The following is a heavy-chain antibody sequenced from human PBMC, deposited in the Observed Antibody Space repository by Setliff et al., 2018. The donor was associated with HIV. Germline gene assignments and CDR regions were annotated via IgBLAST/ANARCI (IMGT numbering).Heavy chain of an antibody. CDR3: ATVRAYYYDSSGQEYFQH. Sequence: ASVKVSCKVSGYTLAELSIHWVRQAPGKGLEWMGGFDPEDVETVYAQKFQGRVTMTEDTSTDTAYMELSSLRSEDTAVYYCATVRAYYYDSSGQEYFQHWGQGTLVTVSS. D-gene: IGHD3-22*01. J-gene: IGHJ1*01. V-gene: IGHV1-24*01. CDR1: GYTLAELS. CDR2: FDPEDVET.